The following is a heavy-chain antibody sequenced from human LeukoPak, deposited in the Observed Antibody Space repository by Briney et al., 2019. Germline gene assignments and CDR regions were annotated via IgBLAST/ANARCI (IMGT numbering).Heavy chain of an antibody. CDR1: GGSISSGGYY. J-gene: IGHJ5*01. D-gene: IGHD3-10*01. V-gene: IGHV4-30-2*01. CDR3: DKGVRMVRGGPKNNWFDR. Sequence: SETLSLTCAVSGGSISSGGYYWSWIRQPPGKGLEWIGYIYNSGSTYYNPSLKSRVTISVDRSKNQFSLKRSSVTAADAAVNYLDKGVRMVRGGPKNNWFDRWGQGTLVSVSS. CDR2: IYNSGST.